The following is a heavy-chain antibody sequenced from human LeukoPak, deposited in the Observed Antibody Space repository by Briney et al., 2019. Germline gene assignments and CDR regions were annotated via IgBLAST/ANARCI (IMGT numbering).Heavy chain of an antibody. CDR1: GFTVSSKY. Sequence: PGGSLRLSCAASGFTVSSKYMSWVRQAPGKGLEWVSVISGTGGRTYYADSVTGRFTISGDNSKNTVYLQLNRLRAEDTTVYYCARGHYGLDVWGEGDTVTVSS. CDR2: ISGTGGRT. J-gene: IGHJ6*04. CDR3: ARGHYGLDV. V-gene: IGHV3-23*01.